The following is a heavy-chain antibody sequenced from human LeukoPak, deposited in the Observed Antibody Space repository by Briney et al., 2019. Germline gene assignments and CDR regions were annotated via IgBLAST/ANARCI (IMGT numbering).Heavy chain of an antibody. CDR2: IIPIFGIP. J-gene: IGHJ4*02. Sequence: SVKVSCKASGGTFSNYGITWVRQAPGQGLEWMGRIIPIFGIPNYAQKFLGRVTITADKSTSTAYMDLTGLGSEDTAVYYCARFIIKYYDSSDYYEPEYYFDYWGQGTLVTVSS. D-gene: IGHD3-22*01. V-gene: IGHV1-69*04. CDR3: ARFIIKYYDSSDYYEPEYYFDY. CDR1: GGTFSNYG.